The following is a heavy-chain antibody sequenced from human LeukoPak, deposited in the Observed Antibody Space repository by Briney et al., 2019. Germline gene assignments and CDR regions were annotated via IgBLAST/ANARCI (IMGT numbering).Heavy chain of an antibody. V-gene: IGHV3-33*06. J-gene: IGHJ5*02. CDR2: IWFDGSNK. Sequence: GGSLRLSCAASGFTFSRYALHWVRQAPGKGLEWVAIIWFDGSNKYYADSVKGRFTISRDNSKNTLYLQMNSLRAEDTAIYYCAKGYCSGGSCSRVGWFDPWGQGTLVTVSS. CDR3: AKGYCSGGSCSRVGWFDP. D-gene: IGHD2-15*01. CDR1: GFTFSRYA.